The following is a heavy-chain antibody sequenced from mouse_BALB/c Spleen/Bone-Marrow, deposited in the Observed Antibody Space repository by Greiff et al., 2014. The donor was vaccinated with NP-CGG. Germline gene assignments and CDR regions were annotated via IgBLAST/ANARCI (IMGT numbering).Heavy chain of an antibody. Sequence: VKLVESGPGLVAPSQSLSISCTVSGFSLTSYGVHWVRQPPGKGLEWLGVIWADGSTNYNSALMSQLSISKDNSKSQVFLKMNSLQTDDTAMYYCARITTATGAMDYWGQGTSVTVSS. V-gene: IGHV2-9*02. CDR3: ARITTATGAMDY. J-gene: IGHJ4*01. CDR1: GFSLTSYG. D-gene: IGHD1-2*01. CDR2: IWADGST.